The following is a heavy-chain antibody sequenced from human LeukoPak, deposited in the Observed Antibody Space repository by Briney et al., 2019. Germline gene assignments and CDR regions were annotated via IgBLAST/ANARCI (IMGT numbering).Heavy chain of an antibody. CDR3: ARSSRDSSGYFFDY. J-gene: IGHJ4*02. CDR2: IWYDGSNK. CDR1: GFTFSAYG. V-gene: IGHV3-33*01. D-gene: IGHD3-22*01. Sequence: GGSLRLSCAASGFTFSAYGMHWVRQAPGKGLEWVAVIWYDGSNKFYADSVKGRFTISRDNSQNTVDLQMNSLRAEDAAVYYCARSSRDSSGYFFDYWGQGSLVTVSS.